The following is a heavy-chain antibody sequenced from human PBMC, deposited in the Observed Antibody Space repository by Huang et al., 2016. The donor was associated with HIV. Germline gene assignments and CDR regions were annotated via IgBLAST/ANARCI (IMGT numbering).Heavy chain of an antibody. J-gene: IGHJ4*02. Sequence: QVQLQESGPGLVKPSETLSLTCTVSGGSISSHYWSWIRQPPGKGLEWIGSIYYSGSTNYNPSLKGRVTISVDTSKNQCSLKLSSVTAADTAVYYCARDTMVRGFDYWGQGTLVTVSS. D-gene: IGHD3-10*01. CDR3: ARDTMVRGFDY. CDR2: IYYSGST. CDR1: GGSISSHY. V-gene: IGHV4-59*11.